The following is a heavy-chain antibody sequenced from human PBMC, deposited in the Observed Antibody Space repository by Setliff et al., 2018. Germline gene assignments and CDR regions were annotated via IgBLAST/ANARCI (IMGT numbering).Heavy chain of an antibody. V-gene: IGHV3-66*01. J-gene: IGHJ6*02. CDR1: GFTVRSYY. D-gene: IGHD5-12*01. Sequence: GSLRLSCAASGFTVRSYYMTWDRQAPGKGLEWVSVIYTGGSTYYADSVKGRFTISRDDSNNTLYLQMTSLRAEDTAVYYCAGCGYGQYYAMDVWGQGTTVTVSS. CDR3: AGCGYGQYYAMDV. CDR2: IYTGGST.